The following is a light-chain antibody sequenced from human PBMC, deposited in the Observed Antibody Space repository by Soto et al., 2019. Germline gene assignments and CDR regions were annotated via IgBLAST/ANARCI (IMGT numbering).Light chain of an antibody. CDR1: SGHSNYA. CDR3: QTWGTGIRV. V-gene: IGLV4-69*02. J-gene: IGLJ3*02. CDR2: LNSDGSH. Sequence: QPVLTQSPSASASLGASVKLTCTLSSGHSNYAVAWHQQQPEKGPRYLMILNSDGSHTKGDGIPDRFSGSSSGAERYLTISSLQSEDEADYYCQTWGTGIRVFGGGTKLTVL.